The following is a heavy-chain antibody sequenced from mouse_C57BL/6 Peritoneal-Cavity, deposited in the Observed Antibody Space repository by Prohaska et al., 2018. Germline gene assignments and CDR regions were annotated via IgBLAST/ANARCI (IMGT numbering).Heavy chain of an antibody. J-gene: IGHJ4*01. CDR1: GIDFRGYW. Sequence: EVKLLQFGGGLVQPGGSLKLACAASGIDFRGYWMSCVRRALGKGLEWIREINSDSRTINYAQYLKNKFIISRDKAKNTLYLEVSKVRSEETALYYCARLLRDYWGQGTSVTVSS. V-gene: IGHV4-1*01. CDR3: ARLLRDY. CDR2: INSDSRTI.